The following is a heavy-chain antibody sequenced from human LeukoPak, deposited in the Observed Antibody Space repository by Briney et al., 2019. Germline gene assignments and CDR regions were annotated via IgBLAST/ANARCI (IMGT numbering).Heavy chain of an antibody. CDR3: ARAFGVVINGGWFDP. D-gene: IGHD3-3*01. CDR2: IYHSGST. CDR1: GYSISSGYY. Sequence: ASETLSLTCTVSGYSISSGYYWGWIRQPPGKGLEWIGSIYHSGSTYYNPSLKSRVTISVDTSKNQFSLKLTSVTAADTAVYYCARAFGVVINGGWFDPWGQGALVTVSS. V-gene: IGHV4-38-2*02. J-gene: IGHJ5*02.